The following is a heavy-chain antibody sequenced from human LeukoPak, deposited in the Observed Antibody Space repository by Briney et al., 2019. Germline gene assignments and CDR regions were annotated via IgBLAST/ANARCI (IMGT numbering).Heavy chain of an antibody. CDR3: AKDGGDYDILTGYSYDAFDV. D-gene: IGHD3-9*01. J-gene: IGHJ3*01. CDR2: FSGSGGST. CDR1: GFTFSSYA. Sequence: PGGSLRLSCAASGFTFSSYAMSWVRQAPGRGLEWVSAFSGSGGSTYYADSVKGRFTISRDNSKNTLSLQMNSLRAEDTAVYYCAKDGGDYDILTGYSYDAFDVWGQGTMVTVSS. V-gene: IGHV3-23*01.